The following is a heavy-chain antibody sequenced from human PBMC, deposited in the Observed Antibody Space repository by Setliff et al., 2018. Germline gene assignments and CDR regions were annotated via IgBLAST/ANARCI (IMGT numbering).Heavy chain of an antibody. CDR2: IYPGDSDT. V-gene: IGHV5-51*01. J-gene: IGHJ4*02. D-gene: IGHD2-15*01. CDR1: GYSFTSYW. Sequence: GESLKISCKGSGYSFTSYWIGWVRQMPGKGLEWMGIIYPGDSDTRYSPSCQGQVTISADKSISTADLQWSSLKASDTAMYYCAILGVGCSGGSCYSENYFDYWGQGTLVTVSS. CDR3: AILGVGCSGGSCYSENYFDY.